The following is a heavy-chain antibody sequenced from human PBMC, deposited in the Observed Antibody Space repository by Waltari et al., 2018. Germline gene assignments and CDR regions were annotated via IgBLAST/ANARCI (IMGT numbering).Heavy chain of an antibody. CDR3: ARDLGKDSSGYDY. CDR1: GGSISSHY. Sequence: QVQLQESGPGLVKPSETLSLTCTVSGGSISSHYWSWIRQPPGKGLEWIGYIYYSGSTNYNPSRKSRVTISVDTSKNQFSLKLSSVTAADTAVYYCARDLGKDSSGYDYWGQGTLVTVSS. D-gene: IGHD3-22*01. CDR2: IYYSGST. J-gene: IGHJ4*02. V-gene: IGHV4-59*11.